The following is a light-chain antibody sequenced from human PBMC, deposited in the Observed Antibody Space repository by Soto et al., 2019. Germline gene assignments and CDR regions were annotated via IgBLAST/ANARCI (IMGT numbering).Light chain of an antibody. Sequence: EIVLTQSPGTLSLSPGERATLSCRASQSVRSSYLAWYQQKPGQAPRLLIYGASSRATGIPDRFSGSGSGTDFTLTISRLGPEDFAVYYCQQYGSSPPITFGQGTRLENK. CDR3: QQYGSSPPIT. CDR1: QSVRSSY. J-gene: IGKJ5*01. V-gene: IGKV3-20*01. CDR2: GAS.